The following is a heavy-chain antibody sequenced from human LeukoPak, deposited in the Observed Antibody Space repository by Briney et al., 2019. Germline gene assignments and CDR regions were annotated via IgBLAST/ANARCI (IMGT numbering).Heavy chain of an antibody. CDR1: GFTFSSYA. J-gene: IGHJ6*02. CDR3: ARAPIDSLDPIDYYGMDV. Sequence: GGSLRLSCAASGFTFSSYAMSWVRQAPGKGLEWVSAISGSGGSTYYADSVKGRFTISRDNSKNTLYLQMNSLRAEDTAVYYCARAPIDSLDPIDYYGMDVWGQGTTVTVSS. V-gene: IGHV3-23*01. CDR2: ISGSGGST. D-gene: IGHD1-1*01.